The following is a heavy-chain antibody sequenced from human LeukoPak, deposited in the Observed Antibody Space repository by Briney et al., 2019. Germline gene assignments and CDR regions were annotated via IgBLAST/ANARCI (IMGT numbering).Heavy chain of an antibody. CDR2: IYENGGTT. V-gene: IGHV3-23*01. D-gene: IGHD7-27*01. CDR3: ARDPNELGKYYFDY. J-gene: IGHJ4*02. Sequence: GGSLRLSCVGSGFTFRSHAMSWVRQAPEKGLEFVSGIYENGGTTYYADSVKGRFSISRDNSKNTLYLQMDSLRGEDTAVYYCARDPNELGKYYFDYWGEGNLVTVSS. CDR1: GFTFRSHA.